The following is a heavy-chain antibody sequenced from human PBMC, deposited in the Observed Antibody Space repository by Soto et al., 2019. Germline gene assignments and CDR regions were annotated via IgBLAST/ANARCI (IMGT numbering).Heavy chain of an antibody. V-gene: IGHV4-39*01. D-gene: IGHD3-10*01. CDR1: GGSFSSSSYY. CDR2: IYYSGST. Sequence: QLQLQESGPGLVKPSETLSLTCTVSGGSFSSSSYYWGWIRQPPGKGLEWIGSIYYSGSTYYNPSLTSRVTISVDTSKNQFNLKLSFYTAADTAVYYGARPFAEGSGSYYNRGWHIDLWGRGTLVTVSS. J-gene: IGHJ2*01. CDR3: ARPFAEGSGSYYNRGWHIDL.